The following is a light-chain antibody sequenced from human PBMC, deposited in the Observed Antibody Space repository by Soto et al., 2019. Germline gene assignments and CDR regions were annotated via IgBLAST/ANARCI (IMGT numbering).Light chain of an antibody. CDR2: GAS. V-gene: IGKV3-15*01. CDR1: QSVSNDF. Sequence: EIVLTQSPATLSLSQGERATLSCRASQSVSNDFLAWYQQKPGQPPRLLIYGASTRATGIPARFSGSGSGTEFTLTINSLQSEDFAVYYCQQYNDWPTFGQGTKVDIK. J-gene: IGKJ1*01. CDR3: QQYNDWPT.